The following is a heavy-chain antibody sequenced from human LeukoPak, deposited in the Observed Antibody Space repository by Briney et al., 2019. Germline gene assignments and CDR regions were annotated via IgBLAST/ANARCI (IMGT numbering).Heavy chain of an antibody. CDR3: ASWGYDSGS. V-gene: IGHV4-59*01. Sequence: SETLSLTCTVSGGSISSYYWSWIRQPPGKGLEWIGYIYYSGSTNYNPSLKSRVTISVDTSKNQFSLKLSSVTAADAAVYYCASWGYDSGSWGQGTLVTVSS. CDR1: GGSISSYY. CDR2: IYYSGST. D-gene: IGHD3-10*01. J-gene: IGHJ4*02.